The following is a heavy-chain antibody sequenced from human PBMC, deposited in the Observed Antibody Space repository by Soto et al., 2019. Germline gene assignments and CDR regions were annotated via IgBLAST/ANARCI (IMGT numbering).Heavy chain of an antibody. CDR1: GFTFSSYS. V-gene: IGHV3-21*01. Sequence: EVQLVESGGGLVRPGGSLRLSCAASGFTFSSYSMNWVRQAPGKGLEWVSSISSSSYIYYADSVKGRFTISRDNAKNSLYLQMNSLRAEDTAVYYCARGGGWEVYYGMDVWGQGTTVTVSS. CDR3: ARGGGWEVYYGMDV. CDR2: ISSSSYI. J-gene: IGHJ6*02. D-gene: IGHD1-26*01.